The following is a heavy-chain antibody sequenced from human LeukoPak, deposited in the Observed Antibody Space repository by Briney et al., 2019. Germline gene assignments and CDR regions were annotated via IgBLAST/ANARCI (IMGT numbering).Heavy chain of an antibody. V-gene: IGHV3-23*01. Sequence: GGSLRLSCAASGFIFSNYALMWLRQSPGKGLEWVSAIRGSGGGTFYADSVKGRFPISRDNSKNTLYLQMNGLRAEDTAVYYCARDPNGDYIGAFDMWGRGTLVTVSS. J-gene: IGHJ3*02. CDR1: GFIFSNYA. D-gene: IGHD4-17*01. CDR3: ARDPNGDYIGAFDM. CDR2: IRGSGGGT.